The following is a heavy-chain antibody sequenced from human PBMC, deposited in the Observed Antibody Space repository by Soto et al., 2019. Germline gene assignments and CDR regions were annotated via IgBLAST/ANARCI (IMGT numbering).Heavy chain of an antibody. CDR2: INHSGST. J-gene: IGHJ4*02. CDR1: GGSFSGYY. V-gene: IGHV4-34*01. Sequence: QVQLQQWGAGLLKPSETLSLTCAVYGGSFSGYYWSWIRQPPGTGLEWIGEINHSGSTNYNPSLKSRVTISVDTSKNQFSLKLSSVTAADTAVYYGAREEWEMATMPFDYWGQGTLVTVSS. D-gene: IGHD5-12*01. CDR3: AREEWEMATMPFDY.